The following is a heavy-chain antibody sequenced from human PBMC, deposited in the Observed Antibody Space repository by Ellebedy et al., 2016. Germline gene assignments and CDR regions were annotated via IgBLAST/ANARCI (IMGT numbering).Heavy chain of an antibody. CDR1: GGSISSSSYY. D-gene: IGHD6-6*01. CDR2: IYYSGST. J-gene: IGHJ4*02. CDR3: ARHKPHPSIAARFDY. V-gene: IGHV4-39*01. Sequence: SETLSLXXTVSGGSISSSSYYWGWICQPPGKGLEWIGSIYYSGSTYYNPSLKSRVTISVDTSKNQFSLKLSSVTAADTAVYYCARHKPHPSIAARFDYWGQGTLVTVSS.